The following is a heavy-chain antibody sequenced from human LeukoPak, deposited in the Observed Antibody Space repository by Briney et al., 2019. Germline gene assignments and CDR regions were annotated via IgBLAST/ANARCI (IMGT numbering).Heavy chain of an antibody. J-gene: IGHJ4*02. D-gene: IGHD3-22*01. Sequence: ASVKVSCKASGYTFSDYAMHWVRQAPGQRFEWMGWIDAGNGDTRYSQKFQGRVTITADESTSTAYMELSSLRSEDTAVYYCAINPNSSGYLRHWGQGTLVTVSS. CDR1: GYTFSDYA. CDR2: IDAGNGDT. V-gene: IGHV1-3*01. CDR3: AINPNSSGYLRH.